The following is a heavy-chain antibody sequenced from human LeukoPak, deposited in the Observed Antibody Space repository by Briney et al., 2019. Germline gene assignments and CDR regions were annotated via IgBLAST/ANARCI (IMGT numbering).Heavy chain of an antibody. J-gene: IGHJ4*02. V-gene: IGHV3-73*01. Sequence: PGGSLRLSCAASGFTFSGYAMHWVRQASGKGLEWVGRIRSKANSYATAYAASVKGRFTISRDDSKNTAYLQMNSLKTEDTAVYYCTSLYDSSGYYPTDYWGQGTLVTVSS. CDR3: TSLYDSSGYYPTDY. CDR1: GFTFSGYA. CDR2: IRSKANSYAT. D-gene: IGHD3-22*01.